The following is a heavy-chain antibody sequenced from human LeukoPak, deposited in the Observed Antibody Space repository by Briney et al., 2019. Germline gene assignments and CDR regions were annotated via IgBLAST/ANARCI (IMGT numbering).Heavy chain of an antibody. CDR2: ISYDGNNK. V-gene: IGHV3-30-3*01. CDR1: GFTFSNYA. J-gene: IGHJ4*02. Sequence: GGSLRLSCAASGFTFSNYAMDWVRQAPGKGLEWVAVISYDGNNKYYADSVKGRFTISRDDSKNTLYLQMNSLRTEDTAVYYCASGGYHDSSGYPTYFDSWGQGTLVTVSS. CDR3: ASGGYHDSSGYPTYFDS. D-gene: IGHD3-22*01.